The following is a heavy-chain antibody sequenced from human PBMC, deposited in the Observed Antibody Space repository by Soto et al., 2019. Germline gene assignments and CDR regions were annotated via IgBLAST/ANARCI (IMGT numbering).Heavy chain of an antibody. CDR3: ARLPWDYYYYYGMDV. CDR2: IYYSGST. Sequence: SETLSLTCTVSGGSISSYYWSWIRQPPGKGLEWIGYIYYSGSTNYNPSLKSRVTISVDTSRNQFSLKLSSVTAADTAVYYCARLPWDYYYYYGMDVWGQGTTVT. CDR1: GGSISSYY. V-gene: IGHV4-59*01. J-gene: IGHJ6*02. D-gene: IGHD1-26*01.